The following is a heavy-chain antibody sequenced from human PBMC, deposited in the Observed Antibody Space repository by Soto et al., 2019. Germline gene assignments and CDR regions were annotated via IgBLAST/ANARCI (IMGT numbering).Heavy chain of an antibody. J-gene: IGHJ6*01. CDR2: ISYDGSNK. V-gene: IGHV3-30-3*01. Sequence: QVQLVESGGGVVQPGRSLRLSCAASGFTFSSYAMHWVRQAPGKGLEWVAVISYDGSNKYYADSVKGRFTISRDNSKNTLYLQMNSLRAEDTAVYYCAREKSFSLDCSSTSCYGRYGMDVW. CDR3: AREKSFSLDCSSTSCYGRYGMDV. CDR1: GFTFSSYA. D-gene: IGHD2-2*01.